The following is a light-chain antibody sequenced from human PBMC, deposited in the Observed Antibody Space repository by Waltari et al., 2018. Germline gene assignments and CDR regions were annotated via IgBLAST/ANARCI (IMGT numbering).Light chain of an antibody. CDR2: AAS. CDR1: QSISSY. V-gene: IGKV1-39*01. CDR3: QQSYSTPT. Sequence: DIKMTQSPSSLSAYVGERVTITCRASQSISSYLNWYQQKPGKAPKLLIYAASSLQSGVPSRFSGSGSGTDFTLTISSLQPEDFATYYCQQSYSTPTFGGGTKVEIK. J-gene: IGKJ4*01.